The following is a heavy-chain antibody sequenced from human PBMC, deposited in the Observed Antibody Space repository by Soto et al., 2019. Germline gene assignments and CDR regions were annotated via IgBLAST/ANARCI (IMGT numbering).Heavy chain of an antibody. V-gene: IGHV2-5*02. CDR1: GFSLSTTGEG. J-gene: IGHJ6*02. CDR2: IYWDYDK. Sequence: QITLKESGPTLVKPTQTLTLTCTFSGFSLSTTGEGVGWIRQPPGKALEWLALIYWDYDKRYSPSLKSRLTITKDTSKNQVVLTMTNLDPVDTATYYCVQSRCGGDCLQSYSSHSYYGLDVWGQGTTVTVSS. CDR3: VQSRCGGDCLQSYSSHSYYGLDV. D-gene: IGHD2-21*02.